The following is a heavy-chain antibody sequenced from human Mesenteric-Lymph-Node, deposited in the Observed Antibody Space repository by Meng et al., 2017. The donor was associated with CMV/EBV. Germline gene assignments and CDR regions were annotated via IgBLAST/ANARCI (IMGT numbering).Heavy chain of an antibody. V-gene: IGHV3-7*01. D-gene: IGHD6-13*01. CDR1: GFTFSSYW. Sequence: GGSLKISCITSGFTFSSYWMSWVRQAPGKGLEWVANINKEGGQKYYVDSVKGRFTISRDNGENSLSLQMNGLRAEDTAVYYCARVGAAAGERGNDYWGQGTLVTVSS. CDR3: ARVGAAAGERGNDY. CDR2: INKEGGQK. J-gene: IGHJ4*02.